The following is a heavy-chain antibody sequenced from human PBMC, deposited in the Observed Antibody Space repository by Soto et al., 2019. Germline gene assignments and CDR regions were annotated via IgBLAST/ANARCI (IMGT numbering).Heavy chain of an antibody. CDR1: GYTFTGYY. J-gene: IGHJ6*02. CDR2: INPNSGGT. D-gene: IGHD3-3*01. CDR3: ARAYADYDFWRGSLYGIDA. Sequence: ASVKVSCKASGYTFTGYYMHWVRQAPGQGLEWMGWINPNSGGTNYAQKFQGRVTMTRDTSISTAYMELRRLRSDDTAVYYCARAYADYDFWRGSLYGIDAWGQGPTVTVYS. V-gene: IGHV1-2*02.